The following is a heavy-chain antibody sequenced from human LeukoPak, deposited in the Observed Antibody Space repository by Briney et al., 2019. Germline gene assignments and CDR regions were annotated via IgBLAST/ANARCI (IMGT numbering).Heavy chain of an antibody. V-gene: IGHV3-23*01. Sequence: GGSLRLSCAASGFTFSSYVMSWVRQAPGKGLEWVSGIIDNGYITYYANSVRGRFTISRDNSKNTLFLQMNSLRAEDTAVYYCAKLGGQEVHNYYVAVWGKGTTVAVSS. CDR1: GFTFSSYV. J-gene: IGHJ6*03. D-gene: IGHD3-16*01. CDR3: AKLGGQEVHNYYVAV. CDR2: IIDNGYIT.